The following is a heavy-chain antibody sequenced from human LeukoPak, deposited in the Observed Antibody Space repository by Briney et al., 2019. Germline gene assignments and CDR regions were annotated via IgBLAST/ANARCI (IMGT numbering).Heavy chain of an antibody. Sequence: ASVKVSCKASGYTFTSYYMHWVRQAPGQGLEWVGIINPSGGSTSYAQKFQGRVTMTRDMSTSTVYMELSSLRSEDTAVYYCAREIVGATSDYWGQGTLVTVSS. V-gene: IGHV1-46*01. CDR1: GYTFTSYY. J-gene: IGHJ4*02. D-gene: IGHD1-26*01. CDR3: AREIVGATSDY. CDR2: INPSGGST.